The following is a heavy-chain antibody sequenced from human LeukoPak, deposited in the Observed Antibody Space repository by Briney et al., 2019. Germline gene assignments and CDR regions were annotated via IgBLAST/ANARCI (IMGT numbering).Heavy chain of an antibody. Sequence: PGGSLRLSCAASGFTFSDHYMDWVRQAPGKGLEWVSEISDSGAFTYYADSVKGRFTISRDNSKNTVYLQMNSLRAEDTAVYYCAKDLGLLLWFGELFDYWGQGTLVTVSS. CDR1: GFTFSDHY. D-gene: IGHD3-10*01. CDR2: ISDSGAFT. CDR3: AKDLGLLLWFGELFDY. V-gene: IGHV3-23*01. J-gene: IGHJ4*02.